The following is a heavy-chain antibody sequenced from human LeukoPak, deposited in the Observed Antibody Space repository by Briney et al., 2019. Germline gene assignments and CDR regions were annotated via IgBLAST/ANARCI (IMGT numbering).Heavy chain of an antibody. J-gene: IGHJ6*03. V-gene: IGHV1-24*01. CDR3: ARAGALGPAYCGGDCYSYYYYYYMDV. Sequence: ASVKVSCKVSGYTLTELSMHWVRQAPGKGLEWMGGFDPEDGETIYAQKFQGRVTMTEDTSTDTAYMELSSLRSEDTAVYYCARAGALGPAYCGGDCYSYYYYYYMDVWGKGTTVTISS. D-gene: IGHD2-21*02. CDR1: GYTLTELS. CDR2: FDPEDGET.